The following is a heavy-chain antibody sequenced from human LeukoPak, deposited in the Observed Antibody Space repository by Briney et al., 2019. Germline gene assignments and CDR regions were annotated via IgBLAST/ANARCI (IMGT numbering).Heavy chain of an antibody. D-gene: IGHD2-8*01. Sequence: GGSLRLSCAASGFTFSSYGMHWVRQAPGKGLEWVAVISYDGSTKYYADSVKGRFTISRDNSKNTLYLQMNSLRAEDTAVYYCAKDLGSYCTNGVCYRDYYYGMDVWGQGTTVTVSS. J-gene: IGHJ6*02. CDR2: ISYDGSTK. CDR1: GFTFSSYG. V-gene: IGHV3-30*18. CDR3: AKDLGSYCTNGVCYRDYYYGMDV.